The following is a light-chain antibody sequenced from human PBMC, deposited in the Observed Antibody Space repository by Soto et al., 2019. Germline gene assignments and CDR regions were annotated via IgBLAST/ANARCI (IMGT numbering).Light chain of an antibody. J-gene: IGKJ1*01. CDR2: ATS. Sequence: AIRMTQSPSSLSASTGDRVAITCRASQALNGNLAWYQQKSGKAPKVLIYATSTLLSGVPSRFSASGSGTDFTLTINSLQSEDVATYYCQQYYEYPRTFGQGTKVEIK. CDR3: QQYYEYPRT. CDR1: QALNGN. V-gene: IGKV1-8*01.